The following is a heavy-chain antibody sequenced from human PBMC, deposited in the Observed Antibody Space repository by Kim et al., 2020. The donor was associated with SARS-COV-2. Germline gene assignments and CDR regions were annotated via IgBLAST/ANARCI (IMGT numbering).Heavy chain of an antibody. V-gene: IGHV4-39*01. J-gene: IGHJ4*02. Sequence: LKSGVTISVDTSKNQFSLKLSSVTAADTAVYYCARQGPRYNWNDGLFDYWGQGTLVTVSS. D-gene: IGHD1-1*01. CDR3: ARQGPRYNWNDGLFDY.